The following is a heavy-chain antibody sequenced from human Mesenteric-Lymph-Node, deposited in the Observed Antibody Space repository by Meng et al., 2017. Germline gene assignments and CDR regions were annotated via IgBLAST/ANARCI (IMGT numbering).Heavy chain of an antibody. V-gene: IGHV1-2*04. CDR1: GYTFTDYY. D-gene: IGHD5-18*01. J-gene: IGHJ6*02. CDR3: AKERGEIQVWSGPFYYYGMDV. CDR2: INPNSGGT. Sequence: QVQLVQSGAEVKKPGASVKVSCKASGYTFTDYYMHWVRQAPGHGLEWMGWINPNSGGTNYAQKFQGWITMTRDTSISTAYMELSRLRSDDTAVYYCAKERGEIQVWSGPFYYYGMDVWGQGTTVTVSS.